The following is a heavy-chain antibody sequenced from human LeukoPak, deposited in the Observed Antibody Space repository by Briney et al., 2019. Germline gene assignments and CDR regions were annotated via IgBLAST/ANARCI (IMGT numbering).Heavy chain of an antibody. CDR2: INHSGST. Sequence: PSETLSLTCAVYGGSFSGYYWSWIRQPPGKGLEWIGEINHSGSTNYNPSLKSRVTISVDTSKNQFSLKLSSVTAADTAVYYCARKGMATALGYWGQGTLVTVSS. CDR3: ARKGMATALGY. V-gene: IGHV4-34*01. CDR1: GGSFSGYY. D-gene: IGHD5-24*01. J-gene: IGHJ4*02.